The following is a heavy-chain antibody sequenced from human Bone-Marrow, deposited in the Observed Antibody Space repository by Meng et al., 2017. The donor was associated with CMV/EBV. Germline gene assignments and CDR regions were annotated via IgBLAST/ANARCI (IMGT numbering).Heavy chain of an antibody. D-gene: IGHD5-18*01. CDR3: ARELGGRTAMATSSLNWFDP. Sequence: SETLSLTCTVSGGSISSSSYYWGWIRQPPGKGLEWIGSIYYSGSTYYNPSLKSRVTISVDTSKNQFSLKLSSVTAADTAVYYCARELGGRTAMATSSLNWFDPWGQGTRVTVSS. CDR1: GGSISSSSYY. CDR2: IYYSGST. J-gene: IGHJ5*02. V-gene: IGHV4-39*07.